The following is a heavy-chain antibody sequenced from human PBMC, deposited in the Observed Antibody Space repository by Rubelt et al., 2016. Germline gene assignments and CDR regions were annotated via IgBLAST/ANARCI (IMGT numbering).Heavy chain of an antibody. CDR2: INHSGST. V-gene: IGHV4-34*01. J-gene: IGHJ4*02. D-gene: IGHD3-22*01. CDR3: ARTDSY. Sequence: QVQLQQWGAGLLKPSETLSLTCAVYGGSFSGSYWSWIRQPPGQGLEWIGEINHSGSTNYNPSLKSRVTRSVETSQKQLSPELSSVTTAETAVDDGARTDSYWGQGTLVTGSS. CDR1: GGSFSGSY.